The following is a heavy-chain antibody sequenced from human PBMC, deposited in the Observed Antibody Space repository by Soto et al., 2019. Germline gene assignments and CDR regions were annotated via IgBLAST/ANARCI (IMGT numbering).Heavy chain of an antibody. CDR3: ARHRGSGPSTAAALLDY. D-gene: IGHD6-13*01. V-gene: IGHV4-39*01. CDR1: GGSISSRNYY. J-gene: IGHJ4*02. Sequence: PSETLSLTCTVSGGSISSRNYYWGWIRQPPGKELQWIGNIYYSGSTYYNPSLGSRVTISVDTSKNQFSLRLISVTASDTAVYYCARHRGSGPSTAAALLDYWGQGILVTVSS. CDR2: IYYSGST.